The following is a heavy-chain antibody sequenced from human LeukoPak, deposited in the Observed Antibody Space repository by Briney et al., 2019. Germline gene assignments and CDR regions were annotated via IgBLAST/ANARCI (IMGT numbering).Heavy chain of an antibody. CDR1: GGSISSGSYY. CDR2: IYTSGST. CDR3: ARVGTTVTTKNYYYYMDV. Sequence: SQTLSLTCTVSGGSISSGSYYWSWIRQPAGTGLEWIGRIYTSGSTNYNPSLKSRVTISVDTSKNQFSLKLSSVTAADTAVYYCARVGTTVTTKNYYYYMDVWGKGTTVTISS. V-gene: IGHV4-61*02. J-gene: IGHJ6*03. D-gene: IGHD4-17*01.